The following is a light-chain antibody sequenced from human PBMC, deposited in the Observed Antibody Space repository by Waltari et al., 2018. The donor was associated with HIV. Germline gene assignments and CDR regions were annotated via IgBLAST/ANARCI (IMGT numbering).Light chain of an antibody. J-gene: IGLJ3*02. Sequence: QSALAQPASVSGSPGQSLTISCTGTSSDVGSYNYVSRYQHHTGTAPKLMIYEVTSRPSGVSHRFSASKSGTTASLTISGHQAEDEADYYHSSSTTSGTQVFGGGTKLTVL. CDR1: SSDVGSYNY. V-gene: IGLV2-14*01. CDR2: EVT. CDR3: SSSTTSGTQV.